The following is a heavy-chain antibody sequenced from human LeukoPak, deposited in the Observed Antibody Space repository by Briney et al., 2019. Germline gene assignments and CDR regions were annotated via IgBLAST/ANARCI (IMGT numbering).Heavy chain of an antibody. V-gene: IGHV1-8*01. CDR2: MNPNSGNT. J-gene: IGHJ5*02. D-gene: IGHD3-10*01. CDR1: GYTFTSYD. Sequence: ASVKVSCKASGYTFTSYDINWVRQATGQGLEWMGWMNPNSGNTGYAQKFQDRVTMTRNTSISTAYMELSGLRSGDTAMYCCARKTLYGSGKSWFDPWGQGTLVTVSS. CDR3: ARKTLYGSGKSWFDP.